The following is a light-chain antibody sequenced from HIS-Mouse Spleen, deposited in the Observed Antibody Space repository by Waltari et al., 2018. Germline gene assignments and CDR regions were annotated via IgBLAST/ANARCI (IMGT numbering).Light chain of an antibody. Sequence: DIQMTQSPSTLSASVGDRVTITCRASQSISSWLAWYQQKPGKAPKRLFYKASSLESGVPSRFSGSGSGTEFTLTISSLQPDDFATYYCQQYNSYSWTFGQGTKVEIK. CDR1: QSISSW. J-gene: IGKJ1*01. CDR3: QQYNSYSWT. CDR2: KAS. V-gene: IGKV1-5*03.